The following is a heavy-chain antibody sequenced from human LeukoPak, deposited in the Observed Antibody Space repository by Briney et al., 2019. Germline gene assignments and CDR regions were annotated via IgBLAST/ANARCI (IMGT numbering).Heavy chain of an antibody. CDR2: IYYSGST. CDR3: ARAVYDYIWGSYRFDY. J-gene: IGHJ4*02. D-gene: IGHD3-16*02. Sequence: KPSQTLSLTCTVSGGSISSGGYYWSWIRQHPGKGLEWIGFIYYSGSTYYNPSLKSRVTFSVDTSKNQFSLKLSSVNAADTAVYYCARAVYDYIWGSYRFDYWGQGTLVTVSS. CDR1: GGSISSGGYY. V-gene: IGHV4-31*03.